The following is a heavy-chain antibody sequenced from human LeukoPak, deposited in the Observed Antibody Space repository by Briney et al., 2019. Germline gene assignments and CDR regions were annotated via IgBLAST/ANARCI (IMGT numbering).Heavy chain of an antibody. CDR1: GFTFSSYA. CDR2: ISGSGGST. CDR3: AKERYCSGGSCPTWFDY. Sequence: GASLRLSCAASGFTFSSYAMSWVRQAPGKGLEWVSAISGSGGSTYYADSVKGRFTISRVNSKNTLYLQMNSLRAEDTAVYYCAKERYCSGGSCPTWFDYWGQGTLVTVSS. D-gene: IGHD2-15*01. V-gene: IGHV3-23*01. J-gene: IGHJ4*02.